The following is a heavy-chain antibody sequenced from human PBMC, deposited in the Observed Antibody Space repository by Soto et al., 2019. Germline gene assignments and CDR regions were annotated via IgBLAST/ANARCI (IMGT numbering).Heavy chain of an antibody. D-gene: IGHD1-20*01. CDR3: ASIKPLSFRAADY. J-gene: IGHJ4*02. V-gene: IGHV3-21*01. CDR1: GFTFSSYS. Sequence: EVQLVESGGGLVKPGGSLRLSCAASGFTFSSYSMNWVRQAPGKGLEWVSSISSSSSYIYYADSVKGRFTISRDNAKNSLYLQMNSLRAEDTAVYYCASIKPLSFRAADYWGQGTLVTVSS. CDR2: ISSSSSYI.